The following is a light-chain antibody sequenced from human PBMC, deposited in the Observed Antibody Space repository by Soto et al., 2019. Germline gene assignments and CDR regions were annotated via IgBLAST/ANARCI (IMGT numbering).Light chain of an antibody. V-gene: IGLV2-8*01. Sequence: QSALTQPPSASGSPGQSVTISCTGTSSDVGAYIFVSWYQQHPGKAPKLMVYDVNRRPPGVPARFFGSKSGNTGSLTVSGLQAEDEADYYCVSFAGGTYVFGTGTKLTVL. CDR1: SSDVGAYIF. CDR3: VSFAGGTYV. CDR2: DVN. J-gene: IGLJ1*01.